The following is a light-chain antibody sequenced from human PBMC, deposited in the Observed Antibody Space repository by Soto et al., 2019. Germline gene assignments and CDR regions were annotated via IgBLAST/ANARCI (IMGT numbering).Light chain of an antibody. V-gene: IGLV1-40*01. J-gene: IGLJ1*01. CDR3: RSYNNSRSVYV. CDR1: SSNIGAHYD. CDR2: GNS. Sequence: QSVLTQPPSVSGAPGQRVTISCTGSSSNIGAHYDVHWYQQLPGTAPKLLIYGNSNRPSGVPDRFSGSKSGTSASLAITGLQAEDEADYYCRSYNNSRSVYVFGTGTKLTVL.